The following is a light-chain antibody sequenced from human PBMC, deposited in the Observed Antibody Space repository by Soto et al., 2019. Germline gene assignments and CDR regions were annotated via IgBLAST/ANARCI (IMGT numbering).Light chain of an antibody. Sequence: QSALTQPASVSGSPGQSITISCTGTSTDVGGYKYVSWYQQHPGKAPKLMIYDVSNRPSGVSNRFSGSKSGNTASLTISGLPAEDEADYYCSSYTSSNYVFGTGTKLTVL. CDR3: SSYTSSNYV. V-gene: IGLV2-14*03. CDR2: DVS. J-gene: IGLJ1*01. CDR1: STDVGGYKY.